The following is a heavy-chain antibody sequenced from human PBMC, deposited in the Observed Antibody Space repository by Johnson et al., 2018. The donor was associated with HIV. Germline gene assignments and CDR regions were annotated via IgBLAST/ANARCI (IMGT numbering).Heavy chain of an antibody. CDR3: ARKSVINFDAFDI. V-gene: IGHV3-66*02. CDR1: GFTVSSNY. J-gene: IGHJ3*02. CDR2: IYSGGST. Sequence: VQVVESGGGVVQPGRSLRLSCAASGFTVSSNYMSWVRQAPGKGLEWVSVIYSGGSTYYADSVKGRFTISRDDSKNTLLLQMKSLRAEDTAVYFCARKSVINFDAFDIWGQGTLVIVSS. D-gene: IGHD4-23*01.